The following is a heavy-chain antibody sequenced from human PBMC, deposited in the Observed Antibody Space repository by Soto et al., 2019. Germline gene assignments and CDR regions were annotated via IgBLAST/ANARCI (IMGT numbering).Heavy chain of an antibody. Sequence: WTWIRQPPGKGLEWIGYIYYTGATAYNPSLKSRLSISLDTSKKYFSLNLRSVTAADTAVYFCARSYLEDGNLEDWGQGTLVTVSS. D-gene: IGHD3-3*01. CDR3: ARSYLEDGNLED. J-gene: IGHJ4*02. CDR2: IYYTGAT. V-gene: IGHV4-30-4*08.